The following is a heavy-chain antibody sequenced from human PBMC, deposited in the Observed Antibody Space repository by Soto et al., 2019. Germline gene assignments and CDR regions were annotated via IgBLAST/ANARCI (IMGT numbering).Heavy chain of an antibody. CDR2: IYYSGST. J-gene: IGHJ4*02. D-gene: IGHD6-13*01. CDR3: ARDVRIAADASYYFDY. CDR1: GGSISSGGYY. Sequence: QVQLQESGPGLVKPSQTLSLTCTVSGGSISSGGYYWSWIRQHPGKGLEWIGYIYYSGSTYYNPSLKIRVTISVDTSKNQFSLKMSSVTAADTAVYYCARDVRIAADASYYFDYWGQGTLVTVSS. V-gene: IGHV4-31*03.